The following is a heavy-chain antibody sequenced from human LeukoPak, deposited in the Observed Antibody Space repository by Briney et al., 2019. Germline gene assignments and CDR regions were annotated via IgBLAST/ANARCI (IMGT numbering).Heavy chain of an antibody. Sequence: SETLSLTCTVSGGSISSYYWSWIRQPPGKGLEWIGYIYYSGSTNYNPSLKSRVTISVDTSKNQFSLKLSSVTAADTAVYYCARDLLELDAFDIWGQGTMVTVSP. CDR1: GGSISSYY. J-gene: IGHJ3*02. D-gene: IGHD1-7*01. CDR2: IYYSGST. CDR3: ARDLLELDAFDI. V-gene: IGHV4-59*01.